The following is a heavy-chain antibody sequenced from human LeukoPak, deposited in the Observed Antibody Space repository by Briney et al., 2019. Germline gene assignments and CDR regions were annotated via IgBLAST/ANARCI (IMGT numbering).Heavy chain of an antibody. CDR2: ISYDGSNK. D-gene: IGHD2-15*01. CDR3: AKEWGNCSGGSCASYYYYYGMDV. Sequence: GGSLRLSCAASGFTFSSYGMHWVRQAPGKGLEWVAVISYDGSNKYYADSVKGRFTISRDNSKNTLYLQMNSLRAEDTAVYYCAKEWGNCSGGSCASYYYYYGMDVWGQGTTVTVSS. CDR1: GFTFSSYG. J-gene: IGHJ6*02. V-gene: IGHV3-30*18.